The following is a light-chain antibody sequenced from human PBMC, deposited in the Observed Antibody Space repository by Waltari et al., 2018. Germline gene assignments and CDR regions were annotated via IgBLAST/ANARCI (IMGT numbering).Light chain of an antibody. V-gene: IGKV1D-12*01. J-gene: IGKJ5*01. CDR2: VAS. CDR1: QDVSNY. Sequence: DTQMTQSPSSVSASVGDRVTMSCRTSQDVSNYLAWYQQKPGKAPKLLIYVASTLESGVTSRFSGSGSGTEFTLAISSLQPDDFATYYCQQANSFPFTFGQGTRLEI. CDR3: QQANSFPFT.